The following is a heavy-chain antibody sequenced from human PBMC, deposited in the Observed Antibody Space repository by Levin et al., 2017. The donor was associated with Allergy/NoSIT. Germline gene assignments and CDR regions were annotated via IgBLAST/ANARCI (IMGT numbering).Heavy chain of an antibody. V-gene: IGHV4-61*01. CDR2: INYRGVT. J-gene: IGHJ6*02. D-gene: IGHD5/OR15-5a*01. Sequence: TSETLSLTCSVSGGSVSSGTYYWSWIRRPPGKGLEWIGYINYRGVTKYNPSLKSRVTISVDTSKNEFSLKVTSVTAADTAVYYCARNRIIVSGGNDYYYGMDGWGQGTTVTVSS. CDR1: GGSVSSGTYY. CDR3: ARNRIIVSGGNDYYYGMDG.